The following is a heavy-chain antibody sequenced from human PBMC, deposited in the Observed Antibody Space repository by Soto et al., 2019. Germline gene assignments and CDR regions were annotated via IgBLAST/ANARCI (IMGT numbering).Heavy chain of an antibody. CDR3: ARFGLVTFDC. Sequence: EMQLVESGGGLVKPGGSLRLSCAASGFIFNTYSMDWVRQAPGKGLEWVASISPSGSYMYYGDSLKGRFTVSRDNAKNSLYLQMDSLRADVTAIYYCARFGLVTFDCWGQGTLVTVSS. CDR1: GFIFNTYS. J-gene: IGHJ4*02. CDR2: ISPSGSYM. D-gene: IGHD3-3*01. V-gene: IGHV3-21*01.